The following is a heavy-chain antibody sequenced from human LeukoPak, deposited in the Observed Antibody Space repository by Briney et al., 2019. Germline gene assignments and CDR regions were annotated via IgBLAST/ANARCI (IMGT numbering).Heavy chain of an antibody. CDR1: GFTFSSYW. CDR3: ARMDIAVAGIFDY. D-gene: IGHD6-19*01. Sequence: PGGSLRLSCAASGFTFSSYWMNWVRQAPGKGLEWVANIKQDGSEKYYVDSVKGRFTISRDNAKNSLYLQMNSLRAEDTAVYYCARMDIAVAGIFDYWGQGTLVTVSS. CDR2: IKQDGSEK. J-gene: IGHJ4*02. V-gene: IGHV3-7*01.